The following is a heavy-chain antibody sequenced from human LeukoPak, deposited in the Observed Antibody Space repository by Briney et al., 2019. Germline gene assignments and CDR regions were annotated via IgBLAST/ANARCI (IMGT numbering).Heavy chain of an antibody. V-gene: IGHV3-21*01. Sequence: KSGGSLRLSCAGSGFTFSRYSMNWFRQAPGKGLERVSSISSRSTNIFYADSVKGRFTISRDSAKNSLYLQMNSLGAEDTAVYYCARDAQWLVPEGYFYYMDVWGKGTTVTVSS. CDR3: ARDAQWLVPEGYFYYMDV. D-gene: IGHD6-19*01. J-gene: IGHJ6*03. CDR2: ISSRSTNI. CDR1: GFTFSRYS.